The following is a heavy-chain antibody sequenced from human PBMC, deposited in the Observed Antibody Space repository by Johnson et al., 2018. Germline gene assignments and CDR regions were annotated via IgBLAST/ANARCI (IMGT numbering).Heavy chain of an antibody. V-gene: IGHV3-23*04. CDR3: AKKKSPTTLRWEAFDI. J-gene: IGHJ3*02. D-gene: IGHD2-2*01. Sequence: EVQLVESGGGLVQPGGSLRLSCAASGFTFSNYAMIWVRQAPGEGLDWVSAIGGRGSSTFYADSVKGRFPISRDNSKNTLYLQMNSLRADDTAVYYWAKKKSPTTLRWEAFDIWGQGTMVTVSS. CDR2: IGGRGSST. CDR1: GFTFSNYA.